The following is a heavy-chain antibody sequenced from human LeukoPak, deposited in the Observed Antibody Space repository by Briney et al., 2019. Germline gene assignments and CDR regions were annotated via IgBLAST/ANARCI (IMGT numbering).Heavy chain of an antibody. CDR1: GGSISSYY. CDR2: IYYSGST. CDR3: ARGRSNQIITIFGVVTTGLTGWFDP. V-gene: IGHV4-59*01. D-gene: IGHD3-3*01. J-gene: IGHJ5*02. Sequence: PSETLSLTCTVSGGSISSYYWSWIRQPPGKGLEWIGYIYYSGSTNYNPSLKSRVTISVDTSKNQFSLKLSSVTAADTAVYYCARGRSNQIITIFGVVTTGLTGWFDPWGQGTLVTVSS.